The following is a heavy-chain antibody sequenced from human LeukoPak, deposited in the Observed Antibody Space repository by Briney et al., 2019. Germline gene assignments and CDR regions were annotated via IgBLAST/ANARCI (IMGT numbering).Heavy chain of an antibody. V-gene: IGHV3-69-1*01. D-gene: IGHD2-2*01. CDR3: GREDCNNVRCYGASDA. CDR2: ISSNNNI. J-gene: IGHJ5*02. CDR1: GFTFDDYP. Sequence: GESLRLSCAASGFTFDDYPMNWVRQVPGRGLEWVSSISSNNNIYYADSVKGRFTISRDNAKNSLSLQMNSLRGEDTAVYYCGREDCNNVRCYGASDAWGQGTLVTVSS.